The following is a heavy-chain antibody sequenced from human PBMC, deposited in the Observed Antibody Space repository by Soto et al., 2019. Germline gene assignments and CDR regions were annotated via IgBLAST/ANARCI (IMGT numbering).Heavy chain of an antibody. Sequence: SETLSLTCAVYGGSFSGYYWSWIRQPPWKGLEWIGEINHSGSTNYNPSLKSRVTISVDTSKNQFSLKLSSVTAADTAVYYCARGGGYGSGSINWFDPWGQGILVTVSS. CDR1: GGSFSGYY. CDR2: INHSGST. V-gene: IGHV4-34*01. J-gene: IGHJ5*02. CDR3: ARGGGYGSGSINWFDP. D-gene: IGHD3-10*01.